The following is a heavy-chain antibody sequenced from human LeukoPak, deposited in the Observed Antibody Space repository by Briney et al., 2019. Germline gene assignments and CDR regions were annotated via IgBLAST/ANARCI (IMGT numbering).Heavy chain of an antibody. D-gene: IGHD2-2*01. CDR2: IYYSGSA. V-gene: IGHV4-39*01. Sequence: GSLRLSCAASGFTFSSYWMSWVRQAPGKGLEWIGSIYYSGSAYYNPSLKSRVTISVDTSKNQFSLKLSSVTAADTAVYYCARHPRLYCSSTSCHHYWGQGTLVTVSS. CDR3: ARHPRLYCSSTSCHHY. CDR1: GFTFSSYW. J-gene: IGHJ4*02.